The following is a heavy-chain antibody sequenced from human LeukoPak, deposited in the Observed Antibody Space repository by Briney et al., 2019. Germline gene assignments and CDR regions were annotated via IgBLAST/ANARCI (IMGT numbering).Heavy chain of an antibody. V-gene: IGHV4-30-4*01. CDR2: IYYSGST. CDR3: ARSYDSSGYYSGY. D-gene: IGHD3-22*01. Sequence: PSETLSLTCTVSGGSISSGDYYWSWIRQPPGKGLEWIGYIYYSGSTYYNPSLKSRVTISVDTSKNQFSLELSSVTAADTAVYYCARSYDSSGYYSGYWGQGTLVTVSS. J-gene: IGHJ4*02. CDR1: GGSISSGDYY.